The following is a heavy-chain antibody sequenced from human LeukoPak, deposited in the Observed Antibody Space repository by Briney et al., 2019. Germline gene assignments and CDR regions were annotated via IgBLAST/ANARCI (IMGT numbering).Heavy chain of an antibody. CDR3: ARQETSSYNGAFDI. CDR1: GLIFSSYW. D-gene: IGHD1-26*01. CDR2: IKKDGSEK. Sequence: GGSLRLSCAASGLIFSSYWMSWVRQAPGKGLEWVANIKKDGSEKYYVDSVKGRFPISRDNAKNSLYLQMNSLRADDTAVYHCARQETSSYNGAFDIWGQGTMVTVSS. J-gene: IGHJ3*02. V-gene: IGHV3-7*01.